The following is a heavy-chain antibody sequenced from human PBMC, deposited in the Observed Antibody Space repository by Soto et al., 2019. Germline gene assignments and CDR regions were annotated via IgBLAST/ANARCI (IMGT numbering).Heavy chain of an antibody. Sequence: QLQLQESGSGLVKPSQTLSLTCAVSGGSISSGGYSWSWIRQPPGKGLEWIGYIYRSGSTYYNPSLESRVTISVDGSKYQCSLKLSSVTAADTAVYYCAAGGGLPRYCWGQGTLVTVSS. CDR3: AAGGGLPRYC. D-gene: IGHD5-12*01. CDR2: IYRSGST. J-gene: IGHJ4*02. CDR1: GGSISSGGYS. V-gene: IGHV4-30-2*01.